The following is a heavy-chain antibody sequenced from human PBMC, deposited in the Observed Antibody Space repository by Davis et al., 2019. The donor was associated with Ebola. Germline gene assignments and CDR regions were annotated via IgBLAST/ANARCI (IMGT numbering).Heavy chain of an antibody. J-gene: IGHJ4*02. V-gene: IGHV4-34*01. Sequence: MPSETLSLTCAVYGGSFSGYYWSWIRQPPGKGLEWIGEINHSGSTNYNPSLKSRVTISVDTSKNQFSLKLSSVTAADTAVYYCARLVNSVNRSFDYWGQGTLVIVSS. CDR2: INHSGST. CDR1: GGSFSGYY. D-gene: IGHD3-9*01. CDR3: ARLVNSVNRSFDY.